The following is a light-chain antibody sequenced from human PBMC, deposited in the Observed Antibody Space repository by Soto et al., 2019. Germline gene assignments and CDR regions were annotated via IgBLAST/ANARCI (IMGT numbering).Light chain of an antibody. V-gene: IGKV3-11*01. CDR3: QQRPTWPWT. Sequence: IVLTQSPATLSFSPGERATLSCRASQSIAIYLAWYQQRSGQSPRLLIYDTFNRAPGIPDRFSGSGSGTDFTPTISSLEPEDFAVYYCQQRPTWPWTFGQGTMVQIK. CDR2: DTF. CDR1: QSIAIY. J-gene: IGKJ1*01.